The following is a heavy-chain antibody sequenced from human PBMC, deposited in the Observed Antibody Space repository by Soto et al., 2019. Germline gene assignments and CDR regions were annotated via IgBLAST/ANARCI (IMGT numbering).Heavy chain of an antibody. Sequence: QVQLVQSGAEVKKPGSSVKVSCKASGGTFSSYAISWVRQAPGQGLEWMGGIIPIFGTANYAQKFQGRVTITADESTSTAYMELSSLRSEDTAVYYCARDESVDTAMVRTGSFDYWGQGTLVTVSS. J-gene: IGHJ4*02. V-gene: IGHV1-69*12. CDR3: ARDESVDTAMVRTGSFDY. D-gene: IGHD5-18*01. CDR1: GGTFSSYA. CDR2: IIPIFGTA.